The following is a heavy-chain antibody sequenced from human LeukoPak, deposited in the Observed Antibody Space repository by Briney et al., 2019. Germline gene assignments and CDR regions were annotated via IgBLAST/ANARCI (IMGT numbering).Heavy chain of an antibody. CDR3: ARDSRLVIGAFDI. CDR2: IIPIFGTA. J-gene: IGHJ3*02. Sequence: SVKVSCKASGGTFSSYAISWVRQAPGQGLEWMGRIIPIFGTANYAQKFQGRVTITTDESTSTAYMELSSLRSEDTAVYYCARDSRLVIGAFDIWGEGTMVTVSA. D-gene: IGHD3-9*01. V-gene: IGHV1-69*05. CDR1: GGTFSSYA.